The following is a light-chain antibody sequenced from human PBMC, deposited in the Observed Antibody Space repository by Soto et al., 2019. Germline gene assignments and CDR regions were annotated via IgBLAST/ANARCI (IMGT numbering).Light chain of an antibody. CDR1: QGISSY. Sequence: AIRMTQSPSSFSASTGDRVTITCRASQGISSYLAWYQQKPGKAPKLLIYAASTLHSGVPSRFSGSGSGTDFTLTISCLQSEDFATYYCQQYYSYQYTFGQGTKLEIK. J-gene: IGKJ2*01. CDR3: QQYYSYQYT. V-gene: IGKV1-8*01. CDR2: AAS.